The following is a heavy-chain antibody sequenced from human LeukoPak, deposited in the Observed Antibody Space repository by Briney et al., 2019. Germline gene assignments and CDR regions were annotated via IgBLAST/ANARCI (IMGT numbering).Heavy chain of an antibody. D-gene: IGHD1-26*01. CDR2: IYYSGST. CDR3: ARHSGSYSGYYYYMDV. V-gene: IGHV4-59*08. CDR1: GGSISSYY. J-gene: IGHJ6*03. Sequence: SETLSLTCTGSGGSISSYYWSWIRQPPGKGLEWIGYIYYSGSTNYNPSLKSRVTISVDTSKNQFSLKLSSVTAADTAVYYCARHSGSYSGYYYYMDVWGKGTTVTVSS.